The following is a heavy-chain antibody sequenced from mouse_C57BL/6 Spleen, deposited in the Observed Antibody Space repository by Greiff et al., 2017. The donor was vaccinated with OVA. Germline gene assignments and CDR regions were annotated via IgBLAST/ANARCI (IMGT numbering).Heavy chain of an antibody. CDR1: GFTFSDYG. J-gene: IGHJ1*03. CDR2: ISSGSSTI. V-gene: IGHV5-17*01. CDR3: ARGGYPSYWYFDV. Sequence: DVKLVESGGGLVKPGGSLKLSCAASGFTFSDYGMHWVRQAPEKGLEWVAYISSGSSTIYYADTVKGRFTISRDNAKNTLFLQMTSLRSEDTAMYYCARGGYPSYWYFDVWGTGTTVTVSS. D-gene: IGHD2-2*01.